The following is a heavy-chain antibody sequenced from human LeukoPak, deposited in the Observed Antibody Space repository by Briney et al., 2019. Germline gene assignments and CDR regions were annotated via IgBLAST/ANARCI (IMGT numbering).Heavy chain of an antibody. J-gene: IGHJ5*02. CDR3: ARDTAAAATTSDNWFDP. CDR1: GGSFSVYY. Sequence: SETLSLTCAVYGGSFSVYYWSWIRQPPGKGLEWIGEINHSGSTNYNPSLKSRVTISVDTSKNQFSLKLSSVTAADTAVYYCARDTAAAATTSDNWFDPWGQGTLVTVSS. CDR2: INHSGST. D-gene: IGHD6-13*01. V-gene: IGHV4-34*01.